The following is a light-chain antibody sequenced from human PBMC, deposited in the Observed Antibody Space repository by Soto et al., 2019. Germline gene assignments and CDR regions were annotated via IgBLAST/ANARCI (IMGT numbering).Light chain of an antibody. J-gene: IGKJ2*01. CDR2: DAS. CDR3: QQRSTWLYT. V-gene: IGKV3-11*02. Sequence: EILLAQSPATLSLSPGERATLSCKASQDVSIFLAWYQQKPGQAPRLLIHDASNRATGVPARFSGSWSGRDFTLTITSLEPEDFAVYYCQQRSTWLYTFGQGTKLEV. CDR1: QDVSIF.